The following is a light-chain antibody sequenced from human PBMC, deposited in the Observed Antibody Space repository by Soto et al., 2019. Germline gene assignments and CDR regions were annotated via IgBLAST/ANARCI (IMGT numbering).Light chain of an antibody. CDR1: QSLLYTPNNYNY. Sequence: DVVMTQFPDSLAASLGERATLSCKSGQSLLYTPNNYNYLAWYQQKAGQPPKLLIYWASTREAGVPDRFSGSGSGTDFNLTISNLQAEDVAVYFCQQYYSAPGTFGQGTRVEIK. J-gene: IGKJ1*01. V-gene: IGKV4-1*01. CDR2: WAS. CDR3: QQYYSAPGT.